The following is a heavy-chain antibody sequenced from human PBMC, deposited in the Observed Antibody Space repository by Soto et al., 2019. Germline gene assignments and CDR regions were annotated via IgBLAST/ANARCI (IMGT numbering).Heavy chain of an antibody. J-gene: IGHJ6*02. CDR2: IERDDDDK. D-gene: IGHD1-20*01. V-gene: IGHV2-70*13. CDR1: GFSLTSPGMC. Sequence: SGPTLVNPTETLTLTCTFSGFSLTSPGMCVSWVRQPPGKALEWLALIERDDDDKYYSTSLKTRLTISKDTRKNQVVLTMANMDPADTGTYYCARSIRGPRRFNGMDVWGQGTTVTVSS. CDR3: ARSIRGPRRFNGMDV.